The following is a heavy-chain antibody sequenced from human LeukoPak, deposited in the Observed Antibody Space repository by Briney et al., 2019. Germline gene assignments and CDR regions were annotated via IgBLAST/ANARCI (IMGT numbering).Heavy chain of an antibody. V-gene: IGHV4-4*02. D-gene: IGHD3-16*02. CDR1: GGSLSSSNW. Sequence: SETLSLTCAGSGGSLSSSNWWGWGRPPPGQGLGWGGEIYHSGSTNYNPSLKSQVTISVDKSKNQFSLKLSSVTAADTAVYYCARDSGGVGGVIVNFDYWGQGTLVTVSS. J-gene: IGHJ4*02. CDR3: ARDSGGVGGVIVNFDY. CDR2: IYHSGST.